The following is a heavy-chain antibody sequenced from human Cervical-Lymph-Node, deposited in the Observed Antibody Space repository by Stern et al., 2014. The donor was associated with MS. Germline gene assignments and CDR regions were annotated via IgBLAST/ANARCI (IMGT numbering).Heavy chain of an antibody. CDR2: IYWDDER. Sequence: QITLKESGPTLVKPTQTLTLTCTFSGFSLTTSAVGVGWIRRPPGKALEWLGIIYWDDERRYSPSLKSRLTITKDTSKNQVVLTMTNMDPVDTATYYCVRRRSAWLAGDYFDYWGQGTLLTVSS. CDR3: VRRRSAWLAGDYFDY. J-gene: IGHJ4*02. D-gene: IGHD3-3*01. CDR1: GFSLTTSAVG. V-gene: IGHV2-5*02.